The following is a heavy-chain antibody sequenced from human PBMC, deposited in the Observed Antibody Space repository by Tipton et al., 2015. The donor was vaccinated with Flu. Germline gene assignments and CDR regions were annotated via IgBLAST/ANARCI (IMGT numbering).Heavy chain of an antibody. CDR1: GGSISSYY. Sequence: TLSLTCTVSGGSISSYYWSWIRQPAGKGLEWIGRIYTSGSTNYNPSLKSRVTMSVDTSKNQFSLKLSSVTAADTAVYYCARVGPYSSGWPFDYWGQGTLVTVSS. CDR3: ARVGPYSSGWPFDY. CDR2: IYTSGST. J-gene: IGHJ4*02. D-gene: IGHD6-19*01. V-gene: IGHV4-4*07.